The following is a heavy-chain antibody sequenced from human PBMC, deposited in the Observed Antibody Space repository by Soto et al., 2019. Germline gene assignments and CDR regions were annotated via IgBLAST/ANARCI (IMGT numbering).Heavy chain of an antibody. D-gene: IGHD3-10*01. J-gene: IGHJ4*02. CDR1: GGSISSYY. CDR2: IYYSGST. Sequence: SETLSLTCTVSGGSISSYYWSWVRQPPGKGLEWIVYIYYSGSTDYNPSLKSRVTMSVDTSKNQFSLKLSSVTAADTAVYYCARVASVRGVIIFDYWGQGTLVTVPQ. CDR3: ARVASVRGVIIFDY. V-gene: IGHV4-59*01.